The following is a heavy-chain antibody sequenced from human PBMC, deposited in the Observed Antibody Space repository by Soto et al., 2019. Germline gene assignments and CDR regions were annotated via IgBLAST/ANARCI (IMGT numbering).Heavy chain of an antibody. J-gene: IGHJ4*02. D-gene: IGHD3-22*01. Sequence: SETLSLTCAVYGGSFSGYYWSWIRQPPGKGLEWIGEIXHXXXXXXXXXXXXXXTISVDTSKNQFSLKLSSVTAADTAVYYCARGDYYDSSGSLSPLYDYWGQGTLVTVSS. V-gene: IGHV4-34*01. CDR2: IXHXXXX. CDR1: GGSFSGYY. CDR3: ARGDYYDSSGSLSPLYDY.